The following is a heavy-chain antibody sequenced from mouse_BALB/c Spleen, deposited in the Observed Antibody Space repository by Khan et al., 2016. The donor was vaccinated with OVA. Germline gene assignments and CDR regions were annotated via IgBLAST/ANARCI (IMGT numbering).Heavy chain of an antibody. V-gene: IGHV5-6-4*01. CDR2: ITSGGSYT. Sequence: EVELVESGGGLVKPGGSLRLSCEASGFTFSSYSMSWVRQTPEKRLEWVATITSGGSYTYYPDSVQGRFTISRDNAKNTLYLQMSSLKSEDTAMYYCTRDRNYDGSSFYFDYWGQGTTLTVSS. D-gene: IGHD1-1*01. J-gene: IGHJ2*01. CDR3: TRDRNYDGSSFYFDY. CDR1: GFTFSSYS.